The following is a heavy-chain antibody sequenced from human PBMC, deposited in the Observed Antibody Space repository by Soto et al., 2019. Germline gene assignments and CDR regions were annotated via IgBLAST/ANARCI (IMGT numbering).Heavy chain of an antibody. CDR1: GGSISSYY. D-gene: IGHD1-26*01. Sequence: SETLSLTCTVSGGSISSYYWSWIRQPPGKGLEWIGYIYYSGSTNYNPSLKSRVTISVDTSKNQFSLKLSSVTAADTAVYYCARDAVGDYWGQGPLVTVSS. J-gene: IGHJ4*02. CDR2: IYYSGST. CDR3: ARDAVGDY. V-gene: IGHV4-59*01.